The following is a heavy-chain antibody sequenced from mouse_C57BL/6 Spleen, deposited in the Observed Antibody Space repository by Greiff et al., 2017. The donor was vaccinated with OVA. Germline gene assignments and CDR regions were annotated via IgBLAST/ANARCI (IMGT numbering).Heavy chain of an antibody. CDR1: GFNIKNTY. J-gene: IGHJ1*03. CDR2: FDPANGNT. Sequence: EVQLQQSVAELVRPGASVKLSCTASGFNIKNTYMPWVKQRPEQGLEWIGRFDPANGNTKYAPKFQGKATITADTSSNTAYLQLRSLTSEDTAIYYCARGNTAVVATHWYFDVWGKGTTVTVSS. D-gene: IGHD1-1*01. CDR3: ARGNTAVVATHWYFDV. V-gene: IGHV14-3*01.